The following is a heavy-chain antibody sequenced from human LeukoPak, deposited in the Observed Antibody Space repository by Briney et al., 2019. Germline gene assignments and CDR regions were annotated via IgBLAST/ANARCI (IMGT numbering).Heavy chain of an antibody. V-gene: IGHV1-3*01. D-gene: IGHD4-17*01. CDR1: GYTFSDYD. CDR3: ARARWTSTATTYYLDH. CDR2: IDAGNGKT. Sequence: GASVKVSCKASGYTFSDYDINWVRQAPGQRLEWMGWIDAGNGKTKYSQNFQGRVTITRDTSATTAYMDLSSLRSEDTAVYYCARARWTSTATTYYLDHWGQGTLVTVSS. J-gene: IGHJ4*02.